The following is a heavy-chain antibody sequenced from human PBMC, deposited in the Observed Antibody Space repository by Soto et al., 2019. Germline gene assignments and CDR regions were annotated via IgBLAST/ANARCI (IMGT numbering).Heavy chain of an antibody. J-gene: IGHJ4*02. CDR1: GVSISSGNW. D-gene: IGHD3-10*01. CDR2: IFHDGTA. CDR3: ARLVYDTRLNYMYFDF. Sequence: SETLCLTCAVSGVSISSGNWWTWVRQSPQRGLEYIGEIFHDGTANYYPSFERRVAISVDTSKNQFSLKLTSVTAADTAIYFCARLVYDTRLNYMYFDFWGQGTLVTVSS. V-gene: IGHV4-4*02.